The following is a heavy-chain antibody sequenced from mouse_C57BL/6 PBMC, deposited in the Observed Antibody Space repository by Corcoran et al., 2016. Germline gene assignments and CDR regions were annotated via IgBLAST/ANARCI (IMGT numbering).Heavy chain of an antibody. CDR3: ARESSTTGGYARDY. V-gene: IGHV1-85*01. J-gene: IGHJ4*01. CDR1: GYTFTSYD. Sequence: QVQLQQSGPELVKPGASVKLSCKASGYTFTSYDINWVKQRPGQGLEWIGWIYPRDGSTKYNEKFKGKATLTVDTSSSTAYMELHSLTSEDSAVYFCARESSTTGGYARDYWGQGTSVTVSS. D-gene: IGHD1-1*01. CDR2: IYPRDGST.